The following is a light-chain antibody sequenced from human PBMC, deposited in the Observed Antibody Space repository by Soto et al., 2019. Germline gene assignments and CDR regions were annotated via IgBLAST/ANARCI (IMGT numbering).Light chain of an antibody. CDR2: EVS. J-gene: IGLJ2*01. CDR1: SSDVGGYNY. CDR3: ISYTSSSTPWV. Sequence: QSALTQPASVSGSPGQSITISCTGTSSDVGGYNYVSWYQQHPGKAPKLMIYEVSNRPSGVSNRFSGSKSGNTASLTISGLQAEDEADYYCISYTSSSTPWVFGEGTKVTVL. V-gene: IGLV2-14*01.